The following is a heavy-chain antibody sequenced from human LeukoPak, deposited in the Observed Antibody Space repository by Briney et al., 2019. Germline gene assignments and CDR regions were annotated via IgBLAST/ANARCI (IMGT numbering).Heavy chain of an antibody. CDR2: IYYSGST. Sequence: PSETLSLTCTVSGCSISSYYWSWIRQPPGKGLEWIGYIYYSGSTNYNPSLKSRVTISVDTSKNQFSLKLSSVTAADTAVYYCARTRPDYYYYYYMDVWGKGTTVTVSS. CDR3: ARTRPDYYYYYYMDV. D-gene: IGHD2-2*01. CDR1: GCSISSYY. V-gene: IGHV4-59*01. J-gene: IGHJ6*03.